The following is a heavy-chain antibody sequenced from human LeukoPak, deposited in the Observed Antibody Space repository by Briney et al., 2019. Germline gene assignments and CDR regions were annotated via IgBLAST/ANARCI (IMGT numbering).Heavy chain of an antibody. Sequence: GGSLRLSCAASGFTFSSCAMSWVRQAPGKGLEWVSGISASGGTTYYADSVKGRFTISRDNSKNTLVLQLNSLRAEDTAVYYRAKDPTDFDSSGQTYFDYWGQGTLVTVSS. D-gene: IGHD3-22*01. V-gene: IGHV3-23*01. CDR1: GFTFSSCA. CDR2: ISASGGTT. J-gene: IGHJ4*02. CDR3: AKDPTDFDSSGQTYFDY.